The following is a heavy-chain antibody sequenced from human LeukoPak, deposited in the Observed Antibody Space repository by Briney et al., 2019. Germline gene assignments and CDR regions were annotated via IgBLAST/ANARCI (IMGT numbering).Heavy chain of an antibody. CDR3: VAPSSPDCSGGSCYPRA. V-gene: IGHV1-69*06. Sequence: GASVKVSCKASGGTFSSYDISWVRQAPGQGLEWMGGIIPMLGTPNYAQKFQGRVTITADKSTSTAYMDLSSLRSEDTAVYYCVAPSSPDCSGGSCYPRAWGQGTLVTVSS. CDR1: GGTFSSYD. D-gene: IGHD2-15*01. CDR2: IIPMLGTP. J-gene: IGHJ5*02.